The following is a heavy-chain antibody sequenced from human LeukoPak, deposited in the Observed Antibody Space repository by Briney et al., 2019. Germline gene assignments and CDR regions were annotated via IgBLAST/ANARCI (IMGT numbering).Heavy chain of an antibody. CDR3: AKDITWLVRKDAFDI. CDR2: INPNSSGR. Sequence: GAAVKVSCKASGYSFTGYYIHWVRQAPGQGLEWMGCINPNSSGRKYAQKFQGRVTMTSDTSINTAYMELSRMRAEDTALYYCAKDITWLVRKDAFDIWGQGTMVTVSS. J-gene: IGHJ3*02. CDR1: GYSFTGYY. D-gene: IGHD6-19*01. V-gene: IGHV1-2*02.